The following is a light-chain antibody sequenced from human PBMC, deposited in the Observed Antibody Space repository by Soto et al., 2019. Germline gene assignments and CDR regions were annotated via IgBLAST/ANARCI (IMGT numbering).Light chain of an antibody. Sequence: DIVMTQSPDSLAVSLGERATINCKSSQSVLYSSNNKNYLAWYQHKPGQPPKLLIYWASTRESGVPDRFSGSGSGTDFTLSISSLQAEDVAVYYCQQYYTSWTFGQGTTVEIK. CDR3: QQYYTSWT. J-gene: IGKJ1*01. CDR2: WAS. CDR1: QSVLYSSNNKNY. V-gene: IGKV4-1*01.